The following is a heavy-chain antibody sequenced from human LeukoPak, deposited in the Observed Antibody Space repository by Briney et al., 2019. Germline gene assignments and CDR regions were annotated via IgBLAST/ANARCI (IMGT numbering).Heavy chain of an antibody. D-gene: IGHD3-16*01. CDR3: GRGGGTRGFDY. CDR1: GGSISSYY. J-gene: IGHJ4*02. V-gene: IGHV4-59*01. Sequence: PSETLSLTCTVSGGSISSYYWSWIRQPPGKGLEWIGYIYYSGSTNYNPSLKSRVTISVDTSKNQFSLKLSSVTAADTAVYYCGRGGGTRGFDYWGQGTLVTVSS. CDR2: IYYSGST.